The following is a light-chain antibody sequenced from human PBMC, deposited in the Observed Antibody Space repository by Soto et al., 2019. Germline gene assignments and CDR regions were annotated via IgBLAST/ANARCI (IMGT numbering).Light chain of an antibody. J-gene: IGKJ1*01. CDR2: DAS. CDR1: QSVSSN. CDR3: QQRSNWPLT. V-gene: IGKV3-11*01. Sequence: EIVLTQSPGTLSLSPGERATLSCRASQSVSSNLAGYQQKPGQAPSLLIYDASTMATGISARFSGSGSGTAFTLPISSLEPEDFAIYYCQQRSNWPLTFGQGTKVEV.